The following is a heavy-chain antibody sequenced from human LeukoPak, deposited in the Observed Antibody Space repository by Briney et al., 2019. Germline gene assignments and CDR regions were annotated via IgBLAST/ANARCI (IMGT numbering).Heavy chain of an antibody. CDR1: GGSISSSSYY. CDR3: ARRTSGGGLFAH. CDR2: IFYNGNT. J-gene: IGHJ4*02. D-gene: IGHD3-10*01. Sequence: SETLSLTCTVSGGSISSSSYYWGWIRQPPGKGLEWIGSIFYNGNTYYNSSLKSRVTISVDTSKNHFSLKVTSVTSADTAVYYCARRTSGGGLFAHWGQGTLVTVSS. V-gene: IGHV4-39*02.